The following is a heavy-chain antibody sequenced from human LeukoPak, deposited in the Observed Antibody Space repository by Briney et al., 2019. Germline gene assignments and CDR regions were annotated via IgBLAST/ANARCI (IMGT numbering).Heavy chain of an antibody. CDR1: GGSISSYY. J-gene: IGHJ4*02. V-gene: IGHV4-4*07. Sequence: SETLSLTCTVSGGSISSYYWSWIRQPAGKGLEWIGRIYTSGSTTYNSSLKSRVTMSVDTSKKQFSLKLISVTAADTAVYYCARSGFEGYFDWRKDWGQGTLVTVSS. D-gene: IGHD3-9*01. CDR2: IYTSGST. CDR3: ARSGFEGYFDWRKD.